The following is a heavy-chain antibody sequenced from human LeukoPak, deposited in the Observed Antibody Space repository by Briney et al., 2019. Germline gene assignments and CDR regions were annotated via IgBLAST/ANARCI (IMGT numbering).Heavy chain of an antibody. J-gene: IGHJ6*02. Sequence: SETLSLTCTVSGDSISNYYWGWIRQPPGKGLEWIGEIYHSGSTNYNPSLKSRVTISVDKSKNQFSLKLSSVTAADTAVYYCARVGIAAAGSYYGMDVWGQGTTVTVSS. V-gene: IGHV4-59*12. CDR1: GDSISNYY. CDR2: IYHSGST. D-gene: IGHD6-13*01. CDR3: ARVGIAAAGSYYGMDV.